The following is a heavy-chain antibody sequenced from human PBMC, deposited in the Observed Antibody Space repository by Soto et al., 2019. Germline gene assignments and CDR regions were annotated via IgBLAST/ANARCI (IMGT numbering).Heavy chain of an antibody. J-gene: IGHJ6*03. CDR1: GGSISSYY. D-gene: IGHD1-7*01. CDR3: ARLGMELGYYYYYMDV. V-gene: IGHV4-59*08. Sequence: SETLSLTCTVSGGSISSYYWSWIRQPPGKGLEWIGYIYYSGSTNYNPSLKSRVTISVDTSKNQFSLKLSSVTAADTAVYYCARLGMELGYYYYYMDVWGKGTTVTVSS. CDR2: IYYSGST.